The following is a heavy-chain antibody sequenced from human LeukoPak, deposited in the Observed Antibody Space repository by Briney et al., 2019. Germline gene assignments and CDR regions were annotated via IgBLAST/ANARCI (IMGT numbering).Heavy chain of an antibody. CDR2: ISYDGGNK. D-gene: IGHD3-22*01. Sequence: GGSLRLSCAASGFTFSGYAMHWVRQAPGKGLEWVAVISYDGGNKYYVDSVKGRFTISRDNSRNTLYLQMNSLRTEDTAVYYCARDFNYYDSSGYYRHFDYWGQGTLVTVSS. J-gene: IGHJ4*02. CDR3: ARDFNYYDSSGYYRHFDY. CDR1: GFTFSGYA. V-gene: IGHV3-30-3*01.